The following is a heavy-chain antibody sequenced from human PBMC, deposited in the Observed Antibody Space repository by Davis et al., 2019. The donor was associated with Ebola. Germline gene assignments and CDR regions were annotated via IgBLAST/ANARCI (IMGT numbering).Heavy chain of an antibody. J-gene: IGHJ4*02. Sequence: PGGSLRLSCAASGFTFSSYGMHWVRQAPGKGLEWVIVISYDGSNKYYADSVNGRFAISRDNSKNTLYLQMNNLRAEDTAVYYCARDHGVVGVTEIFDYWGQGTLVTVSS. D-gene: IGHD1-26*01. V-gene: IGHV3-30*03. CDR3: ARDHGVVGVTEIFDY. CDR1: GFTFSSYG. CDR2: ISYDGSNK.